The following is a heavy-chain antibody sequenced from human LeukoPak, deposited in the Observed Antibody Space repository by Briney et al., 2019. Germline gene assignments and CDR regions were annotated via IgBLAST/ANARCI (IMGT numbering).Heavy chain of an antibody. CDR1: GLKFNNYA. J-gene: IGHJ3*02. CDR3: TRGKLIVLVPAPI. Sequence: GGALRLSCTASGLKFNNYAMHWVRQAPGKGLEWVAVISYDGTYEDYADSVKGRFTISRDNSKNTLYLQMNSLRLEDTAIYYCTRGKLIVLVPAPIWGQGTMVTVSS. CDR2: ISYDGTYE. V-gene: IGHV3-30-3*01. D-gene: IGHD2-2*01.